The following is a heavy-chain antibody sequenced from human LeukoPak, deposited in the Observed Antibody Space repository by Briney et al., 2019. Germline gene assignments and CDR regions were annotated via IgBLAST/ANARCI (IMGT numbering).Heavy chain of an antibody. V-gene: IGHV3-23*01. CDR1: GFSFTIYA. J-gene: IGHJ4*02. D-gene: IGHD1-1*01. CDR3: ARESDHGRLGYYFDL. Sequence: GGSLRLSCAASGFSFTIYAMSWVRQAPGKGLEWVSEISGSGGSTHYADSVKGRFTISRDSSKNTLYLQMNSLRAEDTAVYYCARESDHGRLGYYFDLWGQGTLVTVSS. CDR2: ISGSGGST.